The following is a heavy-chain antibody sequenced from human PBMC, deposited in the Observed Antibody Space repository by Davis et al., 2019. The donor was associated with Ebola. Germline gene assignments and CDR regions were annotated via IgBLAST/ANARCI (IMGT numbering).Heavy chain of an antibody. Sequence: ASVKVSCKASGYTFTSYDINWVRQATGQGLEWMGWMNPNSGNTGYAQKFQGRVTITRNTSISTAYMELSSLRSEDTAVYYCARKKGTGTNPPGWFDPWGQGTLVTVSS. CDR1: GYTFTSYD. V-gene: IGHV1-8*03. J-gene: IGHJ5*02. D-gene: IGHD1-7*01. CDR3: ARKKGTGTNPPGWFDP. CDR2: MNPNSGNT.